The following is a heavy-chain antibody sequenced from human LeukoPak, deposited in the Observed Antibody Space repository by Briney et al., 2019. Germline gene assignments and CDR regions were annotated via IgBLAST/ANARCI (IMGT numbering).Heavy chain of an antibody. J-gene: IGHJ4*02. Sequence: PGGSLRLSCAASGFTFSSYWMHWVRQAPGKGLEWVAVISYDGSNKYYADSVKGRFTISRDNSKNTVSLQMNSLRAEDTAVYYCAGDGWHGLFTYWGQGTLVTVSS. CDR2: ISYDGSNK. CDR1: GFTFSSYW. V-gene: IGHV3-30*03. D-gene: IGHD5-24*01. CDR3: AGDGWHGLFTY.